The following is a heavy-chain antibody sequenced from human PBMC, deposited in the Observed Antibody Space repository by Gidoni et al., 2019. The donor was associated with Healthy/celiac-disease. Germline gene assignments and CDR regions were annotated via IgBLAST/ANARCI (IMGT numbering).Heavy chain of an antibody. CDR2: ISYDGSNK. CDR1: GFTFSSYA. Sequence: QVQLVESGGGVVQPGRALRLSWAASGFTFSSYAMPWVRQAPGKGLEWVAVISYDGSNKYYADSVKGRFTISRDNSKNTLYLQMNSLRAEDTAVYYCAREDYSSMDVWGKGTTVTVSS. D-gene: IGHD2-21*01. CDR3: AREDYSSMDV. J-gene: IGHJ6*03. V-gene: IGHV3-30-3*01.